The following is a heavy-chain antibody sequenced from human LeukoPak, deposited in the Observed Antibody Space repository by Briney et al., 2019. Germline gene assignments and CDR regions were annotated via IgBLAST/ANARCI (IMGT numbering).Heavy chain of an antibody. CDR3: AREGYSSSWPFDY. CDR2: IYYSGST. D-gene: IGHD6-13*01. Sequence: SETLSLTCTVSGGSISSYYWSWIRQPPGKGLEWIGYIYYSGSTNYNPSLKSRVTMSVDTSKNQFSLKLSSVTAADTAVYYCAREGYSSSWPFDYWGQGTLVTVSS. J-gene: IGHJ4*02. V-gene: IGHV4-59*12. CDR1: GGSISSYY.